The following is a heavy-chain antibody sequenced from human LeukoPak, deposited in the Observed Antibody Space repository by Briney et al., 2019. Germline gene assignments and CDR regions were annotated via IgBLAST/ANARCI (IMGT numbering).Heavy chain of an antibody. D-gene: IGHD3-16*02. J-gene: IGHJ4*02. CDR2: ISYSGST. V-gene: IGHV4-59*01. Sequence: PSESLSLTCTVSGGSISSYYWSWIRQPPGKGLEWIGYISYSGSTNYNPSLKSRVTISVDTSKNQFSLKLSSVTAADTAVYYRAKYVWGSYPTFEDYWGQGTLVTVSS. CDR1: GGSISSYY. CDR3: AKYVWGSYPTFEDY.